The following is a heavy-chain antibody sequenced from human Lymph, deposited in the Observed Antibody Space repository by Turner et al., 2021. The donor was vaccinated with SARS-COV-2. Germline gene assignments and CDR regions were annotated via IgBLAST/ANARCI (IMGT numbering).Heavy chain of an antibody. V-gene: IGHV1-8*01. J-gene: IGHJ5*02. CDR1: GYTFTSYD. D-gene: IGHD6-25*01. CDR2: MNPNSGYT. Sequence: QVQLVQSGAEVKKPGASVKVSCKASGYTFTSYDINWVRQATGQGLKWMGWMNPNSGYTGYAQKFQGRVTMTRNTSISTAYMELNSLTSDDTAVYYCAKGDGYPPHGLLDPWGQGTLVTVSS. CDR3: AKGDGYPPHGLLDP.